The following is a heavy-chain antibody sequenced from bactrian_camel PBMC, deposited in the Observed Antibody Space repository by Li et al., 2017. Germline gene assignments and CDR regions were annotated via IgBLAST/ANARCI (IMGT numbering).Heavy chain of an antibody. V-gene: IGHV3-2*01. Sequence: QLVESGGGLVQPGGSLRLSCAASGLTFSSAYIRWVRQAPGKGLEWVSSMVSDGYRTHYADSVKGRFTISRDNAKNTVYLQMNSLQPEDTAVYYCAAEFPSGPRVDSGTWCEPAFFGQGTQVTVS. J-gene: IGHJ4*01. D-gene: IGHD2*01. CDR1: GLTFSSAY. CDR2: MVSDGYRT.